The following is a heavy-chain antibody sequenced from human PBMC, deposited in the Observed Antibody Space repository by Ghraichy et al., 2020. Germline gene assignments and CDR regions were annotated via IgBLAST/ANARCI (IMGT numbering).Heavy chain of an antibody. CDR2: IKQDGSEI. CDR1: GFTFNNYW. Sequence: GGSLRLSCAASGFTFNNYWMIWFRQAPGKGLECVSIIKQDGSEIFYLDSVKGRFTISRDNAKNSLFLEMSSLRDEDMALYFCARGCGWISEYWGQGTQVTVSS. D-gene: IGHD5-18*01. J-gene: IGHJ4*02. V-gene: IGHV3-7*03. CDR3: ARGCGWISEY.